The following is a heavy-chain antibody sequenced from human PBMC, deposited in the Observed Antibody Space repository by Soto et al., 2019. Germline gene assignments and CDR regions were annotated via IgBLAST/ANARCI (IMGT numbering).Heavy chain of an antibody. CDR1: GYSFTSYW. J-gene: IGHJ6*02. D-gene: IGHD2-2*02. CDR3: ARQDIVVVPAAIRPSGGMDV. CDR2: IDPSDSYT. Sequence: PGESLTISCKGSGYSFTSYWISWVRQMPGKGLEWMGRIDPSDSYTNYSPSFQGHVTISADKSISTAYLQWSSLKASDTAMYYCARQDIVVVPAAIRPSGGMDVWGQGTTVTVSS. V-gene: IGHV5-10-1*01.